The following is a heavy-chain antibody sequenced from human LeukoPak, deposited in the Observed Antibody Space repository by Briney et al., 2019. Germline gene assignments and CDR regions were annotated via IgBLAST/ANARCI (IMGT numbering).Heavy chain of an antibody. V-gene: IGHV4-59*01. CDR3: AREGSGSSRPFDY. D-gene: IGHD1-26*01. CDR2: IYYSGST. J-gene: IGHJ4*02. Sequence: SETLSLTCTVSGGSISSYYWSWIRQPPGKGLEWIGYIYYSGSTNYNPSLKSRVTISVDTSKNQFSLKLSSVTAADTAVYYCAREGSGSSRPFDYWGQGTLVTVSS. CDR1: GGSISSYY.